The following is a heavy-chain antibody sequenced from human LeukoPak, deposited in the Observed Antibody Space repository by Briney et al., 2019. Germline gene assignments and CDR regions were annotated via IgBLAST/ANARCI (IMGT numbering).Heavy chain of an antibody. CDR2: IYHSGST. V-gene: IGHV4-30-2*01. CDR1: GGSISSGGYY. Sequence: PSETLSLTCTVSGGSISSGGYYWSWIRQPPGKGLEWIGYIYHSGSTYYNPSLKSRVTISVDRSKNQFSLKLSSVTAADTAVYYRSRNNFGVALSNAFDIWGQGTIVTVSS. CDR3: SRNNFGVALSNAFDI. D-gene: IGHD3-3*01. J-gene: IGHJ3*02.